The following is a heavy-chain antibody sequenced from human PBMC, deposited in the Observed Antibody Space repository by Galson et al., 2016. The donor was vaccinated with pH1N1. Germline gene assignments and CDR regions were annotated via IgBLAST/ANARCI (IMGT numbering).Heavy chain of an antibody. CDR2: IDWGDDK. CDR1: GFSLSTSGMR. D-gene: IGHD6-25*01. V-gene: IGHV2-70*04. CDR3: ARMSASPYENWFDP. Sequence: PALVKPPQTLTLTCTFSGFSLSTSGMRVSWIRQPPGKALEWLARIDWGDDKFYNTFLKTRLTISKDTSKNQVVLTMTNMDPVDTATYYCARMSASPYENWFDPWGQGTLVTVSS. J-gene: IGHJ5*02.